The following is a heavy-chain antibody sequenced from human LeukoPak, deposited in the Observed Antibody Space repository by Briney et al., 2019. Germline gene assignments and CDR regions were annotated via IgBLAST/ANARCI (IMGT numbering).Heavy chain of an antibody. CDR3: ATTPTSIAAAGTQAFDI. CDR1: GYTFTSYA. CDR2: INAGNGNT. Sequence: ASVKVSCKASGYTFTSYAMHWVRQAPGQRLEWMGWINAGNGNTKYSQKFQGRVTITRDTSASTAYMELSSLRSEDTAVYYCATTPTSIAAAGTQAFDIWGQGTMVTVSS. J-gene: IGHJ3*02. V-gene: IGHV1-3*01. D-gene: IGHD6-13*01.